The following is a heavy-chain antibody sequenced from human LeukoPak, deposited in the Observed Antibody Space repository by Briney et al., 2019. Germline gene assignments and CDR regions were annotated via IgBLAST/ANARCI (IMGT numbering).Heavy chain of an antibody. CDR2: MNPNSGNT. J-gene: IGHJ5*02. Sequence: GASVKVSCKASGYTFTSYDINWVRQATGQGLEWMGWMNPNSGNTGYAQKCQSRVTIPRNHSISPASTEMSSLRSEETAVYYCARGWGPSSSYHNWFDPWGQGTLVTVSS. D-gene: IGHD6-13*01. CDR1: GYTFTSYD. CDR3: ARGWGPSSSYHNWFDP. V-gene: IGHV1-8*03.